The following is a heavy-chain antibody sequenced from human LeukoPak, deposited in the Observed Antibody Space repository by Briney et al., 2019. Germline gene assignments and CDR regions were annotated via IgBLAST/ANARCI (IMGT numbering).Heavy chain of an antibody. CDR1: GSTFTNHP. D-gene: IGHD5-12*01. J-gene: IGHJ4*02. CDR2: INPNSGDT. CDR3: ARERYTAYGNFDY. Sequence: ASVKVSCKASGSTFTNHPTHWVRLAPGQGLEWMGLINPNSGDTNYVQKFQGRVTMTRDPSISTASMELSGLRADDTAVYYCARERYTAYGNFDYWGQGTQVTVSS. V-gene: IGHV1-2*02.